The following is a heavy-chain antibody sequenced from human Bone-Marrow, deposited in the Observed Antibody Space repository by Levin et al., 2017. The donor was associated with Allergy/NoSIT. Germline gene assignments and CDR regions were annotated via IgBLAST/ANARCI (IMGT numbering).Heavy chain of an antibody. Sequence: GASVKVSCAASGFTFSSYSMNWVRQAPGKGLEWVSSISSSASYIYYADSVKGRFTISRDNAKISLCLQMNSLRAEDTAVYYCAREMTSTGGFDYWGQGTLVTVSS. CDR2: ISSSASYI. V-gene: IGHV3-21*01. J-gene: IGHJ4*02. D-gene: IGHD3-16*01. CDR1: GFTFSSYS. CDR3: AREMTSTGGFDY.